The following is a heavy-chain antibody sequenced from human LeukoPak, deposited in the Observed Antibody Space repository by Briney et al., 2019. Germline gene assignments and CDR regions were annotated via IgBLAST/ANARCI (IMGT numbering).Heavy chain of an antibody. D-gene: IGHD4-17*01. J-gene: IGHJ4*02. V-gene: IGHV3-13*01. CDR3: ARGRPTATVTNSYGFDY. CDR1: GLAVSSYD. Sequence: PGGSLRLSCAASGLAVSSYDMHSVRHATGKGLEWVLAIGTAGDTYYPGSVKGRFTISRENAKNSLYLQMNTLRAGDTAVYYCARGRPTATVTNSYGFDYWGQGTLVTVSS. CDR2: IGTAGDT.